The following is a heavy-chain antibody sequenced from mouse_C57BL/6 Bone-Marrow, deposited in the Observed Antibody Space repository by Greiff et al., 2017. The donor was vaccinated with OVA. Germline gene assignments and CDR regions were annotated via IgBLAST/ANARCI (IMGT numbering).Heavy chain of an antibody. V-gene: IGHV7-3*01. J-gene: IGHJ2*01. CDR3: ARYKGRVAVDYFDY. CDR1: GFTFPNYY. CDR2: LRNDPIGSTT. D-gene: IGHD1-1*01. Sequence: EVQLVESGGGLVQPGDSLSLSCAASGFTFPNYYMSWVRQPPGKALEWLAFLRNDPIGSTTAYSASVKGRFTISSANYQSILYLQMNALRAEDSATYYCARYKGRVAVDYFDYWGQGTALTVSS.